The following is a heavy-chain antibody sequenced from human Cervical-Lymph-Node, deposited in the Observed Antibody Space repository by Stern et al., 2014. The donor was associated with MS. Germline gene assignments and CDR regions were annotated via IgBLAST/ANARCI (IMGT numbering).Heavy chain of an antibody. J-gene: IGHJ4*02. CDR2: ISATSSYI. CDR1: GFSLSDYG. Sequence: EVQLVESGGGLVKPGGSLRLSCAASGFSLSDYGMNWVRQAPGKGLEWVSSISATSSYIYYADSVRGRFTISRDNAKNSVYLQMNSLRAEDTAMYYCARAGDDYGDSAHWGQGAPVTVSS. V-gene: IGHV3-21*01. CDR3: ARAGDDYGDSAH. D-gene: IGHD4/OR15-4a*01.